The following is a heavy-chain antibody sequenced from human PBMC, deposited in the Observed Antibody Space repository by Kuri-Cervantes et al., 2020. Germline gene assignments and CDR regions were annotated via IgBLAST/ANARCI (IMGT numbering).Heavy chain of an antibody. J-gene: IGHJ4*02. Sequence: GESLKISCAASGFTFSSYGMHWVRQAPGKGLEWVAVISYDGSNKYYADSVKGRFTISRDNSKNTLYLQMNSLRAEDTAVYYCAMRYCSGSCYHPFDYWGQGTLVTVSS. V-gene: IGHV3-30*03. CDR2: ISYDGSNK. CDR3: AMRYCSGSCYHPFDY. D-gene: IGHD2-15*01. CDR1: GFTFSSYG.